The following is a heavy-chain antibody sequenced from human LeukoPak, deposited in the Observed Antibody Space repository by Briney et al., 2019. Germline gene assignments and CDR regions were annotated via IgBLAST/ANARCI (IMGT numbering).Heavy chain of an antibody. V-gene: IGHV3-74*01. CDR1: GFTFSSYW. CDR2: INGDGSSA. D-gene: IGHD2-2*01. CDR3: ARRGLVPAFDI. Sequence: PGGSLRLSCEASGFTFSSYWMHWVRQVPGKGLVWVSRINGDGSSATYAGAVKGRFTISRDNAKNTLYLQMSSLRAEDTAVYYCARRGLVPAFDIWGQGTMVTVAS. J-gene: IGHJ3*02.